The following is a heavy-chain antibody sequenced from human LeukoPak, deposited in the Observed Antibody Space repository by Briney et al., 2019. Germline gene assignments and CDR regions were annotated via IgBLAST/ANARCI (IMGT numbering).Heavy chain of an antibody. J-gene: IGHJ4*02. CDR3: ARATDLFDY. D-gene: IGHD1-1*01. CDR1: GFTFNIYA. Sequence: PGGSLRLSCAASGFTFNIYAMHWVRQAPGKGLEWVALISYDASNKNYADSVKGRFTISRDNSKNTLYLQMNSLRAEDTAVYYCARATDLFDYWGQGTLVTVSS. V-gene: IGHV3-30-3*01. CDR2: ISYDASNK.